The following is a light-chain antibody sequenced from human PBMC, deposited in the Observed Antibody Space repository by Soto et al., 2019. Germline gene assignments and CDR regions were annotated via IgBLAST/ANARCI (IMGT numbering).Light chain of an antibody. J-gene: IGKJ1*01. CDR2: GAS. CDR3: QQYNNWPWT. Sequence: EIVMTQSPATLSVSPGERDTLSCRASQSVSINLAWYQQKPGQAPRLLIYGASTRATGIPARFSGSGSGTEFTLTISSLQSEDFSVYYCQQYNNWPWTFGQGTKVEIK. V-gene: IGKV3-15*01. CDR1: QSVSIN.